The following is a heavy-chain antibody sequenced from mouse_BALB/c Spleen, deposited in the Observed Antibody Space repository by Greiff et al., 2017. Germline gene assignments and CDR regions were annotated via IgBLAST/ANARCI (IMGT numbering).Heavy chain of an antibody. D-gene: IGHD3-2*01. V-gene: IGHV1-69*01. CDR3: ARRGGDSSGFPYYAMDY. CDR2: IDTSDSYT. J-gene: IGHJ4*01. CDR1: GYTFTDYW. Sequence: QVQLQQPGAELVMPGASVKMSCKASGYTFTDYWMHWVKQRPGQGLEWIGAIDTSDSYTSYNQKFKGKATLTVDESSSTAYMQLSSLTSEDSAVYYCARRGGDSSGFPYYAMDYWGQGTSVTVSS.